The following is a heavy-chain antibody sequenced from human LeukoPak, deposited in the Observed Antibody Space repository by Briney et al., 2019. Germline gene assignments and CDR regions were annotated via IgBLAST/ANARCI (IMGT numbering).Heavy chain of an antibody. CDR3: ASPLRGWYCSSTSCSPMDV. J-gene: IGHJ6*04. V-gene: IGHV4-39*01. CDR1: GGSISSSSYY. D-gene: IGHD2-2*01. CDR2: IYYSGST. Sequence: SETLSLTCTVSGGSISSSSYYWGWIRQPPGKGLEWIGSIYYSGSTYYNPSLKSRVTISVDTSKNQFSLKLSSVTAADTAVCYCASPLRGWYCSSTSCSPMDVWGKGTTVTVSS.